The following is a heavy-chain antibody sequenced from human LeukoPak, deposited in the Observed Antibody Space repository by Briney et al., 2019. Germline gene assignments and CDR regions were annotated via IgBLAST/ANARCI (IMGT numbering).Heavy chain of an antibody. D-gene: IGHD6-13*01. J-gene: IGHJ6*03. CDR3: ARPQLGMGYSYYMDV. CDR1: GFTFSNYW. V-gene: IGHV3-7*01. Sequence: GGSLRLSCAASGFTFSNYWMHWVRQAPGKGLEWVAHIKTDGSEKYYVDSVKGRFTISRDNAKNSLYLQMNSLRPEDTAVYYCARPQLGMGYSYYMDVWGKGTSVTVSS. CDR2: IKTDGSEK.